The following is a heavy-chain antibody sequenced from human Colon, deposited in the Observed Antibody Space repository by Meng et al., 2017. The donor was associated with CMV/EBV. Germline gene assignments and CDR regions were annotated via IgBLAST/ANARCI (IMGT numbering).Heavy chain of an antibody. J-gene: IGHJ4*02. CDR3: AKDRGVVTSFFDY. D-gene: IGHD4-23*01. Sequence: GGSLRLSCAASGFTFSNYGMHWVRQAPGKGLEWVAYIRHDGSNKYYGNSVKGRFTISRDNSKGTLYRQMNSLRAEDTAVYSCAKDRGVVTSFFDYWGQGTLVTVSS. CDR1: GFTFSNYG. V-gene: IGHV3-30*02. CDR2: IRHDGSNK.